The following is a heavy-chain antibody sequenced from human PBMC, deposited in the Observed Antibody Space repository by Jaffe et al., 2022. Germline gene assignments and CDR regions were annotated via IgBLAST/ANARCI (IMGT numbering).Heavy chain of an antibody. CDR1: GGSFSGYY. V-gene: IGHV4-34*01. CDR3: ARGYGYSSSWYRLGHSEYFQH. D-gene: IGHD6-13*01. Sequence: QVQLQQWGAGLLKPSETLSLTCAVYGGSFSGYYWSWIRQPPGKGLEWIGEINHSGSTNYNPSLKSRVTISVDTSKNQFSLKLSSVTAADTAVYYCARGYGYSSSWYRLGHSEYFQHWGQGTLVTVSS. CDR2: INHSGST. J-gene: IGHJ1*01.